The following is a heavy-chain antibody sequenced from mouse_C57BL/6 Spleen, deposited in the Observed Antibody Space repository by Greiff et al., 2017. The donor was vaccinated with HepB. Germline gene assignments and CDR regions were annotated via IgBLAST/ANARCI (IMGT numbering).Heavy chain of an antibody. CDR1: GYTFTSYW. D-gene: IGHD3-2*02. J-gene: IGHJ2*01. CDR3: AWTAQADY. CDR2: IDPSDSYT. Sequence: QVQLQQPGAELVKPGASVKLSCKASGYTFTSYWMQWVKQRPGQGLEWIGEIDPSDSYTNYNQKFKGKATLTVDTSSSTAYMQLSSLTSEDSAVYYCAWTAQADYWGQGTTLTVSS. V-gene: IGHV1-50*01.